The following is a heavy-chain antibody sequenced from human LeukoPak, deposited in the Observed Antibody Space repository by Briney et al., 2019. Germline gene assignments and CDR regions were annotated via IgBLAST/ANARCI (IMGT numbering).Heavy chain of an antibody. CDR1: GFTFSNAW. CDR2: IKSKTDGGTT. D-gene: IGHD3-3*01. V-gene: IGHV3-15*01. J-gene: IGHJ4*02. CDR3: TTDLRRRHDFWSGYIRYETGFDY. Sequence: GGSLRLSCAASGFTFSNAWMSWVRQAPGKGLEWVGRIKSKTDGGTTDYAAPVKGRFTISRDDSKNTLYLQMNSLKTEDTAVYYCTTDLRRRHDFWSGYIRYETGFDYWGQGTLVTVSS.